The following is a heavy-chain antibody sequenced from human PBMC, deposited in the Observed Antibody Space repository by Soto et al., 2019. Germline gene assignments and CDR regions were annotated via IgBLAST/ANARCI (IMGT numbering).Heavy chain of an antibody. Sequence: SETLSLTCAVYGGSFSGYYWSWIRQPPGKWLEWIGEINHSGSTNYNPSLKSRVTISVDTSKNQFSLKLSSVTAADTAVYYCARVITRFGSGSHYKGYYYGMDVWGQGXTVTVYS. J-gene: IGHJ6*02. V-gene: IGHV4-34*01. CDR2: INHSGST. CDR3: ARVITRFGSGSHYKGYYYGMDV. D-gene: IGHD3-10*01. CDR1: GGSFSGYY.